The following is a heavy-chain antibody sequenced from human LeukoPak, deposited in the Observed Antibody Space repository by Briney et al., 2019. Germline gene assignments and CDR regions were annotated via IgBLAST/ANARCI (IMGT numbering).Heavy chain of an antibody. J-gene: IGHJ6*03. CDR3: ARVGPITMIVVVIGAYMDV. D-gene: IGHD3-22*01. V-gene: IGHV4-38-2*02. CDR2: IYHSGST. Sequence: PSETLSLTCTVSGYSISSGYYWGWIRQPPGKGLEWIGSIYHSGSTYYNPYLKSRVTISVDTSKNQFSLKLSSVTAADTAVYYCARVGPITMIVVVIGAYMDVRGKGTTVTVSS. CDR1: GYSISSGYY.